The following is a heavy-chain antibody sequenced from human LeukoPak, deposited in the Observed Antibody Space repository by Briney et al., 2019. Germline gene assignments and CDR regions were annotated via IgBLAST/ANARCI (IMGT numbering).Heavy chain of an antibody. CDR1: GYTFTSYG. CDR2: INPNSGGT. CDR3: SRDFLTAGLVWHHFDY. Sequence: RRASVKVSCKASGYTFTSYGISWVRQAPGHGLEWMGWINPNSGGTNYAQNFQGRVAMTRDTSISTAYMELASLRSDDTAVYYCSRDFLTAGLVWHHFDYWGQGTLLTVSS. D-gene: IGHD2-21*02. V-gene: IGHV1-2*02. J-gene: IGHJ4*02.